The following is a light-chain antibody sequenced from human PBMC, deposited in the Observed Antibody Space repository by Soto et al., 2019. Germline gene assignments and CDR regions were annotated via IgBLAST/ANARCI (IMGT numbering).Light chain of an antibody. V-gene: IGKV1-39*01. CDR3: QQSYSTPPT. CDR1: QSISSY. J-gene: IGKJ1*01. Sequence: DIQMTQSPSSLSASVGDRVTITCRASQSISSYLNWYQQKPGKAPKLLIYAASSLQSGVPSRFSGSGSGTAFTLTISSLQPEDFANYYCQQSYSTPPTFGKGTKVDIK. CDR2: AAS.